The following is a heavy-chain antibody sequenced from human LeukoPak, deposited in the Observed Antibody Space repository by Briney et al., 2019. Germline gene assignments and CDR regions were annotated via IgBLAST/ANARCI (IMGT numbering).Heavy chain of an antibody. Sequence: GGSLRLSCAASGFTFSSYALSWVRQAPGKGLEWVSAISGSGGSTYYADSVKGRFTISRDNSKNTLYLQMNSLRAEDTAVYYCATLPYDSSGYYYPPLFDYWGQGTLVTVSS. CDR1: GFTFSSYA. CDR3: ATLPYDSSGYYYPPLFDY. V-gene: IGHV3-23*01. CDR2: ISGSGGST. J-gene: IGHJ4*02. D-gene: IGHD3-22*01.